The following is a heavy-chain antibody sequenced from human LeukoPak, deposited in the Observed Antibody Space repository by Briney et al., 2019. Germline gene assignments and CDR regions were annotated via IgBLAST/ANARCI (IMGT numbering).Heavy chain of an antibody. CDR3: AKDGQYSAPDY. J-gene: IGHJ4*02. V-gene: IGHV3-33*06. Sequence: GGSLRLSCAASGFTFSSYGMHWVRQAPGKGLHWVAVIWYDGSNKYYADSVKGRFTISRDNSKNTLYLQMNSLRAEDTAVYYCAKDGQYSAPDYWGQGTLVTVSS. CDR1: GFTFSSYG. D-gene: IGHD5-12*01. CDR2: IWYDGSNK.